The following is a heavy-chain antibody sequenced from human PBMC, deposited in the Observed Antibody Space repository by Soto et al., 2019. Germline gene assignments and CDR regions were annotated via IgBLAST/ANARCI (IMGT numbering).Heavy chain of an antibody. V-gene: IGHV3-23*01. CDR2: ISGSGDST. J-gene: IGHJ3*02. Sequence: EVQLLESGGGLVQPGGSLRLSCAASGFTFSSYAMSWVRQAPGKGLEWVSGISGSGDSTYYVDSVKGRFTISRDNSKNTLYLKMNSLRAEDTAVYYCAKGRSSGWYTHDAFDIWGQGTMVTVSS. D-gene: IGHD6-19*01. CDR1: GFTFSSYA. CDR3: AKGRSSGWYTHDAFDI.